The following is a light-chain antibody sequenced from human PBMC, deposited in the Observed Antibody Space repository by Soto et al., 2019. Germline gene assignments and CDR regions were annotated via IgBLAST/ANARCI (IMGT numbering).Light chain of an antibody. J-gene: IGKJ1*01. CDR1: QSVSSN. V-gene: IGKV3-15*01. CDR2: GAS. CDR3: QQYNNWPQT. Sequence: EIVMTQSPATLSVSPGERATLSCRASQSVSSNLAWYQQKPGQAPRLLSYGASTRATGIPARFSGSGSGTEFTLTISSRQSEDFAVYYCQQYNNWPQTFGQGTKVEIK.